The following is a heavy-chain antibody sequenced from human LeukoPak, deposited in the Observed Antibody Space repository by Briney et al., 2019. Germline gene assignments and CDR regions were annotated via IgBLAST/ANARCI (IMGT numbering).Heavy chain of an antibody. Sequence: PGGSLRLSCAASGFTFSSYWMSWVRRAPGKGLEWVANIKQDGSEKYYVDSVKGRFTISRDNAEKSLYLQMNSLRAEDTAVYYCAKASIIVVVPAALDYWGQGTLVTVSS. CDR1: GFTFSSYW. J-gene: IGHJ4*02. CDR3: AKASIIVVVPAALDY. CDR2: IKQDGSEK. D-gene: IGHD2-2*01. V-gene: IGHV3-7*01.